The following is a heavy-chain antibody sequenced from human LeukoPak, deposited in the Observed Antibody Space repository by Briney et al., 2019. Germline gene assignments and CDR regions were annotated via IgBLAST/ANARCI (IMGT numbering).Heavy chain of an antibody. Sequence: GGSLRLSCAASGFTFSSFGMNWVRQAPGKGLEWVSYISRSSSTIYYADSVKGRFTISRDNAKNSLYLQMNSLRAEDTAVYYCASRRLRLGELSLYFDYWGQGTLVTVSS. J-gene: IGHJ4*02. CDR3: ASRRLRLGELSLYFDY. V-gene: IGHV3-48*04. CDR2: ISRSSSTI. CDR1: GFTFSSFG. D-gene: IGHD3-16*02.